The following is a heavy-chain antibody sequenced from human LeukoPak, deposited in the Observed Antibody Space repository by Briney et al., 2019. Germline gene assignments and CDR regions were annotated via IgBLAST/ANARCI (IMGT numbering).Heavy chain of an antibody. V-gene: IGHV3-30*02. Sequence: PGGSLRLSCAASGFTFSSYGMHWVRQAPGKGLEWVAFIRYDGSNKYYADSVKGRFTISRDNSKNTLYLQMNSLSVEDTALYYCATEENIASTFDSWGQGTPVTVSS. CDR2: IRYDGSNK. D-gene: IGHD2-21*01. CDR3: ATEENIASTFDS. CDR1: GFTFSSYG. J-gene: IGHJ4*02.